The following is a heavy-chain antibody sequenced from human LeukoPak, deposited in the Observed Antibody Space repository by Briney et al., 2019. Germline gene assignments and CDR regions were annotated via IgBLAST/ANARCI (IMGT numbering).Heavy chain of an antibody. V-gene: IGHV1-18*01. CDR3: ARGITMVRGVIINYYYYMDV. CDR1: GYTFNSYG. J-gene: IGHJ6*03. Sequence: ASVKVSCKASGYTFNSYGISWVRQAPGQGLEWMGWISAYNGHTNYAQKLQGRVTMTTDTSTSTAYMELRSLRSDDTAVYYCARGITMVRGVIINYYYYMDVWGKGTTVTVSS. D-gene: IGHD3-10*01. CDR2: ISAYNGHT.